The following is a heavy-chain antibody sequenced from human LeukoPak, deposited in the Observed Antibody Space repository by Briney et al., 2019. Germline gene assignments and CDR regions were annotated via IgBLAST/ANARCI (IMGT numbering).Heavy chain of an antibody. J-gene: IGHJ5*02. CDR3: ARDCSGGSCYPGS. CDR1: GYTFTGYY. CDR2: IIPIFGTA. Sequence: SVKVSCKASGYTFTGYYMHWVRQAPGQGLEWMGGIIPIFGTANYAQKFQGRVTITADKSTSTAYMELSSLRSEDTAVYYCARDCSGGSCYPGSWGQGTLVTVSS. V-gene: IGHV1-69*06. D-gene: IGHD2-15*01.